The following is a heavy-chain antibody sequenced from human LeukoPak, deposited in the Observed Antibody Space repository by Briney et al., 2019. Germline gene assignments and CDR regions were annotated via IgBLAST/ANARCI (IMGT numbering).Heavy chain of an antibody. CDR2: ISKSGSAI. CDR3: ARGDRYFDI. J-gene: IGHJ2*01. Sequence: GGSLRLSCAASGFPYSDYYMSWIRQAPGKGLEWVSYISKSGSAIYYADSVKGRFTISRDNAKDSLYLQMNSLRVEDTAVYYCARGDRYFDIWGRGTLLTVSP. D-gene: IGHD2-15*01. CDR1: GFPYSDYY. V-gene: IGHV3-11*04.